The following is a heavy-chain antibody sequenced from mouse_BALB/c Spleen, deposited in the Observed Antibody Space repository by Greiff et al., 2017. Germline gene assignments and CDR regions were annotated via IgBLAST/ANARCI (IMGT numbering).Heavy chain of an antibody. J-gene: IGHJ4*01. Sequence: EVKLVESGGGLVKPGGSLKLSCAASGFAFSSYDMSWVRQTPEKRLEWVAYISSGGGSTYYPDTVKGRFTISRDNAKNTLYLQMSSLKSEDTAMYYCARQELVHYYAMDYWGQGTSVTVSS. CDR1: GFAFSSYD. CDR3: ARQELVHYYAMDY. CDR2: ISSGGGST. V-gene: IGHV5-12-1*01. D-gene: IGHD2-12*01.